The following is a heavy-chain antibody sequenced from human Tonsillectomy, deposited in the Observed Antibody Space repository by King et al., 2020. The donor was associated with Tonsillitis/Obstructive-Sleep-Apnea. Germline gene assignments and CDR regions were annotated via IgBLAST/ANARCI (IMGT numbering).Heavy chain of an antibody. D-gene: IGHD5-24*01. CDR1: GFTFSSYA. CDR2: ISYDGNNK. CDR3: ARDVSKEIYYSGMDV. J-gene: IGHJ6*02. Sequence: VQLVESGGGVVQPGRSLRLSCAASGFTFSSYAMHWVRQAPGKGLEWVAIISYDGNNKYYADSVKGRFTTSRDNSKNTLYLQMNSLRAEDTAVYYCARDVSKEIYYSGMDVWGQGTTVTVSS. V-gene: IGHV3-30-3*01.